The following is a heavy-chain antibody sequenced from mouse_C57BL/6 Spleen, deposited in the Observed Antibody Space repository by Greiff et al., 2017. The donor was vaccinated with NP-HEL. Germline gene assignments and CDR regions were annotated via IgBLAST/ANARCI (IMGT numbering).Heavy chain of an antibody. Sequence: VQLQQSGPELVKPGASVKISCKASGYTFSDYYMNWVKQSHGKSLEWIGDINPNNGGTSYNQKCKGKATLTVDKSSSTAYMELRSLTSEDSAVYYCARSSTVNFDYWGQGTTLTVSS. CDR2: INPNNGGT. V-gene: IGHV1-26*01. J-gene: IGHJ2*01. D-gene: IGHD2-10*02. CDR1: GYTFSDYY. CDR3: ARSSTVNFDY.